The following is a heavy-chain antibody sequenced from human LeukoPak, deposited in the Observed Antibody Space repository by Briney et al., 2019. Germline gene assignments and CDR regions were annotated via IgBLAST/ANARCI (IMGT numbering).Heavy chain of an antibody. D-gene: IGHD7-27*01. Sequence: GASVKVSCKASGYTFIGYYIHWVRQAPGQGLEWMGRINPNSGGTNYAQKLQGRVTMTRDTSISTAYMELSRLRSDDTAVYYCALTWGYYAFDIWGQGTMVTVSS. CDR2: INPNSGGT. CDR1: GYTFIGYY. V-gene: IGHV1-2*06. J-gene: IGHJ3*02. CDR3: ALTWGYYAFDI.